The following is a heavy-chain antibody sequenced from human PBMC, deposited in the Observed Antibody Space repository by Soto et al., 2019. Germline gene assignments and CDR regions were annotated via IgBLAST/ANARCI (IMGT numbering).Heavy chain of an antibody. D-gene: IGHD1-7*01. Sequence: SETLSLTCTVSGGSIISYCWSWIRQPPGKGLEWIGYIYYSGSTNYNPSLKSRVTISVDTSKNQFSLKLSSVTAADTAVYYCARVASWNYDTWFDPWGQGTLVTVSS. CDR3: ARVASWNYDTWFDP. J-gene: IGHJ5*02. CDR2: IYYSGST. CDR1: GGSIISYC. V-gene: IGHV4-59*01.